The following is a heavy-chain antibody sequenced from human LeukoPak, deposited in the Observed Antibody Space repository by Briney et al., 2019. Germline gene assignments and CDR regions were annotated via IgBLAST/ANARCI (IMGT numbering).Heavy chain of an antibody. D-gene: IGHD1-26*01. Sequence: GGSLRLSCAASGFTFSNYAMNWVRQAPGKGLEWVSAISASGTTTNYADSVKGRFTIFRDNSKNTLYLQMNSLRAEDTAVFYCAKDESGRYYDYWGQGTLVTVSS. CDR1: GFTFSNYA. V-gene: IGHV3-23*01. J-gene: IGHJ4*02. CDR3: AKDESGRYYDY. CDR2: ISASGTTT.